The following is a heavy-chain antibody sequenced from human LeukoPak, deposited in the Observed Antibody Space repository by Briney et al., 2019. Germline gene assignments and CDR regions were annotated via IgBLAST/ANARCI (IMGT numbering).Heavy chain of an antibody. Sequence: SVTVSCKASGGTFSSYAISWVRQAPGQGLEWMGGIIPIFGTANYAQKLQGRVTITADESTSTAYMELSSLRSEDTAVYYCARDPPTTVVTPGDYSSQGTLVTVSS. CDR1: GGTFSSYA. V-gene: IGHV1-69*13. CDR3: ARDPPTTVVTPGDY. J-gene: IGHJ4*02. CDR2: IIPIFGTA. D-gene: IGHD4-23*01.